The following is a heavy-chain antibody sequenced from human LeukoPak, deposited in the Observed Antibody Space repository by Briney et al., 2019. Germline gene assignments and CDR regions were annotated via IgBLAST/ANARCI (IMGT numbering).Heavy chain of an antibody. V-gene: IGHV1-69*06. J-gene: IGHJ6*04. CDR3: AREGSGYDYYYYGMDV. CDR2: IIPIFGTA. D-gene: IGHD5-12*01. CDR1: GGTFSSYA. Sequence: SVKVSCKASGGTFSSYAISWARQAPGQGLEWMGGIIPIFGTANYAQKFQGRVTITADKSTSTAYMELNSLRSEDTAVYYCAREGSGYDYYYYGMDVWGKGTTVTVSS.